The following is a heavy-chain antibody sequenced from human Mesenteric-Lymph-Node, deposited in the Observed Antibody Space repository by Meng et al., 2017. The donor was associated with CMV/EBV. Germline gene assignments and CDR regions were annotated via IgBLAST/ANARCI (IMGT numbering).Heavy chain of an antibody. CDR2: ISSSGSTI. Sequence: GESLKISCAASGFTFSSYEMNWVRQAPGKGLEWVSYISSSGSTIYYADSVKGRFTISRDNSKNTLYLQMNSLRAEDTAVYYCAKSTTYNWNYPTDYWGQGTLVTVSS. CDR3: AKSTTYNWNYPTDY. V-gene: IGHV3-48*03. CDR1: GFTFSSYE. J-gene: IGHJ4*02. D-gene: IGHD1-7*01.